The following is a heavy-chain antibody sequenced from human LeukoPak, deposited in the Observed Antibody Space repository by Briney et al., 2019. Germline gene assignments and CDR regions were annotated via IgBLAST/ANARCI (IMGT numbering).Heavy chain of an antibody. Sequence: SETLSLTCAVYGGSFSGYYWSWIRQPPGKGLEWIGSIYYSGSTYYNPSLKSRVTISVDTSKNQFSLKLSSVTAADTAVYYCARDSGNYDYVWGSYDYWGQGTLVTVSS. CDR3: ARDSGNYDYVWGSYDY. D-gene: IGHD3-16*01. J-gene: IGHJ4*02. CDR2: IYYSGST. V-gene: IGHV4-34*01. CDR1: GGSFSGYY.